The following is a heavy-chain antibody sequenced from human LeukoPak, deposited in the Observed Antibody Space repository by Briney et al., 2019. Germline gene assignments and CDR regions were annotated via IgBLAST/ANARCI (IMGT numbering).Heavy chain of an antibody. CDR1: GFTFSSYA. Sequence: GGSLRLSCAASGFTFSSYAMHWVRQAPGKGLEGGAVISYDGSNKYYADSVKGRFTISRDNSKNTVYLQMNSLGAEDTAVYYCARGDYYDSSGYPLDYWGQGTLVTVSS. V-gene: IGHV3-30*04. D-gene: IGHD3-22*01. CDR2: ISYDGSNK. J-gene: IGHJ4*02. CDR3: ARGDYYDSSGYPLDY.